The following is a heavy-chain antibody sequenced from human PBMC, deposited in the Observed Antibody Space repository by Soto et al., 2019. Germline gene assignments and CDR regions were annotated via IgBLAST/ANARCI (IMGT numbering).Heavy chain of an antibody. CDR2: ISAYNGNT. V-gene: IGHV1-18*04. CDR3: AREKRRGYSYGYVHWFDP. Sequence: QVQLVQSGAEVKKPGASVKVSCKASGYTFTSYGISWVRQAPGQGLEWMGWISAYNGNTNYAQKLQGRVTTTTDTSTSTAYMELRSLRSDDTAVYYCAREKRRGYSYGYVHWFDPWGQGTLVTVSS. D-gene: IGHD5-18*01. CDR1: GYTFTSYG. J-gene: IGHJ5*02.